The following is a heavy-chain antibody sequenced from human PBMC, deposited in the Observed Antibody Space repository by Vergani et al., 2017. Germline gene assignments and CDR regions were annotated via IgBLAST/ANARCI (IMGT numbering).Heavy chain of an antibody. CDR3: VRGRRCYGSGGYACPFDY. J-gene: IGHJ4*02. V-gene: IGHV4-34*01. CDR2: INHSGST. Sequence: QVQLQQWGAGLLKPSETLSLTCAVYGGSFSGYYWSWIRQPPGKGLEWIGEINHSGSTNYNPSLKSRVTISVDTSKNQFSLKLSSVTAADTAVYYGVRGRRCYGSGGYACPFDYWGQGTLVTVSS. CDR1: GGSFSGYY. D-gene: IGHD3-10*01.